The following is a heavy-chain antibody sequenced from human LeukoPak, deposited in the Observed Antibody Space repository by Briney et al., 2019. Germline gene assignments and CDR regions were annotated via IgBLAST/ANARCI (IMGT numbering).Heavy chain of an antibody. J-gene: IGHJ3*01. CDR2: INPSGGST. D-gene: IGHD1-26*01. CDR3: ARPPSGKAKRHDVLDV. Sequence: GDSVKVSCKASGYIFASYYMQWVRQAPGQGLEWMGIINPSGGSTSYAQKFQGRVTMTRETSTSTVYMELSSLSSEDTAVYYCARPPSGKAKRHDVLDVWGQGTVVTVSS. CDR1: GYIFASYY. V-gene: IGHV1-46*01.